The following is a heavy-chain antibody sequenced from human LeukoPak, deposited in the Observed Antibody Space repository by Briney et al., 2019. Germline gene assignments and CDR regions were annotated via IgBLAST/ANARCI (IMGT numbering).Heavy chain of an antibody. D-gene: IGHD5-12*01. CDR1: GFTFSSYS. J-gene: IGHJ4*02. Sequence: GGSLRLSCAASGFTFSSYSMNWVRQAPGKGLEWVSSISSSSSYIYHADSVKGRFTISRDNAKNSLYLQMNSLRAEDTAVYYCARSSGYDSDYWGQGTLVTVSS. CDR2: ISSSSSYI. V-gene: IGHV3-21*01. CDR3: ARSSGYDSDY.